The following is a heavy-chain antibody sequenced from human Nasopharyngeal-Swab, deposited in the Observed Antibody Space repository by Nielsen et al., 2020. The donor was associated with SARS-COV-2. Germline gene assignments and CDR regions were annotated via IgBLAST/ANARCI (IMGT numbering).Heavy chain of an antibody. CDR1: GFTFSSYA. Sequence: GESLKISCAASGFTFSSYAMSWVRQAPGKGLEWVSAISGSGGSTYYADSVKGRFTISRDNSKNTLYLQMNSLRAEDTAVYYCAKGSGSYPFDYWGQGTLVTVPS. CDR3: AKGSGSYPFDY. V-gene: IGHV3-23*01. D-gene: IGHD1-26*01. CDR2: ISGSGGST. J-gene: IGHJ4*02.